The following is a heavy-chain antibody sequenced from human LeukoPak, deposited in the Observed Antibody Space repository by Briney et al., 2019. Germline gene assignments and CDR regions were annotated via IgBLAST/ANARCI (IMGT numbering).Heavy chain of an antibody. V-gene: IGHV3-66*01. D-gene: IGHD4-23*01. CDR2: TYSGGST. Sequence: PGGSLRLSCTASGFTVSSNYMSWVRQAPGKGLEWVSLTYSGGSTYYADSVKGRFTISRDNSKNTLYLQMNSLRAEDTAVYYCASNYGGNYYNGMDVWGQGTTVTVSS. CDR1: GFTVSSNY. J-gene: IGHJ6*02. CDR3: ASNYGGNYYNGMDV.